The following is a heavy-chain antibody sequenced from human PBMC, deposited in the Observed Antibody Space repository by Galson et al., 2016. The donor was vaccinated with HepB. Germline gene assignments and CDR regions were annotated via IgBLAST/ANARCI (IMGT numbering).Heavy chain of an antibody. V-gene: IGHV3-7*01. Sequence: SLRLSCAASGFDFGHYWMSWARQAPGEGLEWVANINPNGGDTYYVASVRGRFVISRDNAKNVLVLQMTTLRGEDTALYYCARWGVTAGVDNWGQGTLVTVSS. CDR2: INPNGGDT. CDR3: ARWGVTAGVDN. D-gene: IGHD3-10*01. CDR1: GFDFGHYW. J-gene: IGHJ4*02.